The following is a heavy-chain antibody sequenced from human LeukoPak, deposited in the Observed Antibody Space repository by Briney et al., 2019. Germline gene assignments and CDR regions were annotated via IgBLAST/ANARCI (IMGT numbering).Heavy chain of an antibody. CDR3: ARRTYISAAGHFDY. Sequence: GGSLRLSCAAAGFTFSNYWMHWVRQAPGKGLVWVSRIKSDGRTNYADSVKGRFTISRDNAKNTVSLQMNSLRAEDTAVYYCARRTYISAAGHFDYWGQGTLVTVSS. CDR2: IKSDGRT. V-gene: IGHV3-74*01. CDR1: GFTFSNYW. J-gene: IGHJ4*02. D-gene: IGHD6-13*01.